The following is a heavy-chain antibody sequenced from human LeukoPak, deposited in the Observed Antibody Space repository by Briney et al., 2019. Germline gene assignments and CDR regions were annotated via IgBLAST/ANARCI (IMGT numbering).Heavy chain of an antibody. Sequence: PGGSLRLSCAASGFTFSSYAMSWVRQAPGKGLEWVSAISGSGGSTYYADSVKGRFTISRDNSKNTLYLQMNSLRAVDTAVYYCAKGGRYIVATILYFFDYWGQGTLVTVSS. CDR2: ISGSGGST. D-gene: IGHD5-12*01. CDR1: GFTFSSYA. CDR3: AKGGRYIVATILYFFDY. V-gene: IGHV3-23*01. J-gene: IGHJ4*02.